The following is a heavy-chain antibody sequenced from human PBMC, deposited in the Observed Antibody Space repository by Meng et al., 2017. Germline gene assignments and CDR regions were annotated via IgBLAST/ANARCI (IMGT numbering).Heavy chain of an antibody. V-gene: IGHV3-9*03. Sequence: SCAASGFTFDDYAMHWVRQAPGKGLEWVSGISWNSGSIGYADSVKGRFTISRDNAKNSLYLQMNSLRAEDMALYYCAKDRSSLLYCSGGSCYSGAFDIWAQGTMVTVSS. D-gene: IGHD2-15*01. J-gene: IGHJ3*02. CDR3: AKDRSSLLYCSGGSCYSGAFDI. CDR2: ISWNSGSI. CDR1: GFTFDDYA.